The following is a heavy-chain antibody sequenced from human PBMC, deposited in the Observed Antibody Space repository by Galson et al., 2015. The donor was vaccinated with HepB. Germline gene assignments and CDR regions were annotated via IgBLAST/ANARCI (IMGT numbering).Heavy chain of an antibody. J-gene: IGHJ3*02. CDR1: GFTFSSYA. V-gene: IGHV3-64D*06. CDR3: VKDPSYGAHDAFDI. CDR2: ISSNGGST. D-gene: IGHD5-18*01. Sequence: SLRLSCAASGFTFSSYAMHWVRQAPGKGLEYVSAISSNGGSTYYADSVKGRFTISRDNSKNTLYLQMSSLRAEDTAVYYCVKDPSYGAHDAFDIWGQGTMVTVSS.